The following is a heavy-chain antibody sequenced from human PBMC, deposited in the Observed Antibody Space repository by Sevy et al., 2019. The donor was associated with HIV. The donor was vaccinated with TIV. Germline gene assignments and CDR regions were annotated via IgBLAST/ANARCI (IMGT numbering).Heavy chain of an antibody. CDR2: ISYDRSNK. CDR3: AKDTVTLSIVSALDF. Sequence: GGSLRLSCAASGFTFSSYGMHWVRQAPGKGLEWVAVISYDRSNKYYADSVKGRFTISRDNSKNTLYLQMNSLRAEDTAVYYCAKDTVTLSIVSALDFWGQGTTVTVSS. V-gene: IGHV3-30*18. D-gene: IGHD6-6*01. CDR1: GFTFSSYG. J-gene: IGHJ6*02.